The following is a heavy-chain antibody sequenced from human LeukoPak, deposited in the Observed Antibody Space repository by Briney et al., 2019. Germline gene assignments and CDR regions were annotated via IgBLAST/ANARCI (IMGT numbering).Heavy chain of an antibody. Sequence: ASVKVSCKTSGYTFNSFGITWLRQAPGQGLEWMGWISAYNGNTNYSQKLQGRVTMTTDTSTSTAYMELRSLRSDDTAVYYCARDGYDYVWGSYRYYYWGQGTLVTVSS. D-gene: IGHD3-16*02. J-gene: IGHJ4*02. CDR3: ARDGYDYVWGSYRYYY. V-gene: IGHV1-18*01. CDR2: ISAYNGNT. CDR1: GYTFNSFG.